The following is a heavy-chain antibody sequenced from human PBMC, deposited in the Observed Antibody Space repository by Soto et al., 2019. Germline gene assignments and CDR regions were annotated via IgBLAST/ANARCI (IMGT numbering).Heavy chain of an antibody. V-gene: IGHV1-8*01. CDR2: MNPNSGNT. D-gene: IGHD3-3*01. CDR3: ARGLADFWSGYYPGYYYYYMDV. Sequence: GASVKVSCKVSGYTLTELSMHWVRQATGQGLEWMGWMNPNSGNTGYAQKFQGRVTMTRNTSISTAYMELSSLRSEDTAVYYCARGLADFWSGYYPGYYYYYMDVWGKGTTVTVSS. CDR1: GYTLTELS. J-gene: IGHJ6*03.